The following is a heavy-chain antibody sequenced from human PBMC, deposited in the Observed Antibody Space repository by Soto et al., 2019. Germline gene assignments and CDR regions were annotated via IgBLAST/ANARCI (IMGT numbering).Heavy chain of an antibody. Sequence: GGSLRLSCAASGFTFSSYGMHWVRQAPGKGLEWVAVISYDGSNKYYADSVKGRFTISRDNSKNTLYLQMNSLRAEDTAVYYCARGSSIAGLYYGMDVWGQGTTVTVSS. CDR3: ARGSSIAGLYYGMDV. J-gene: IGHJ6*02. V-gene: IGHV3-30*03. CDR2: ISYDGSNK. CDR1: GFTFSSYG. D-gene: IGHD6-6*01.